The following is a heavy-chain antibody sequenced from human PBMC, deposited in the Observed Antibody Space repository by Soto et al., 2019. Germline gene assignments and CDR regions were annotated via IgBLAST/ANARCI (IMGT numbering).Heavy chain of an antibody. Sequence: PGGSLRLSCAASGFTFSSYGMHWVRQAPGKGLEWVAVIWYDGNNKYYADSVKGRFTISRDNSNNTLYVQMTSPRAEDTAVYYCARGLHSLFDYWGQGTLVTVSS. CDR1: GFTFSSYG. CDR2: IWYDGNNK. D-gene: IGHD2-21*01. J-gene: IGHJ4*02. V-gene: IGHV3-33*01. CDR3: ARGLHSLFDY.